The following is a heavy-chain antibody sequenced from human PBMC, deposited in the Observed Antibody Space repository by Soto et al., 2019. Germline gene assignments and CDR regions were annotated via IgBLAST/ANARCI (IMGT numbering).Heavy chain of an antibody. D-gene: IGHD3-22*01. V-gene: IGHV5-51*01. CDR1: GYIFTKHW. CDR2: IDPVDSDD. Sequence: GESLKISCQGSGYIFTKHWIAWVRQKPGKGLEWIGIIDPVDSDDRYSPSFEGQVTISVDKSNNTAFLRWDKLKTSDTATYFCARRPLDTSGHYYPYNWFDSWGQGTQVTVSS. J-gene: IGHJ5*01. CDR3: ARRPLDTSGHYYPYNWFDS.